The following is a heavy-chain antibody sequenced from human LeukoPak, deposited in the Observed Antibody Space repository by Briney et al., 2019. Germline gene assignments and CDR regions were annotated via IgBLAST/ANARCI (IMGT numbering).Heavy chain of an antibody. J-gene: IGHJ4*02. CDR2: INRDGSST. Sequence: GGSLRLSCAASGFTFTNYWMHWVRQAPGKGLVWVSRINRDGSSTYYADSVKGRFTISRDNPKNTLYLQMNSLRAEDTAVYYCTPGGGQGTLVTVPS. CDR3: TPG. V-gene: IGHV3-74*01. D-gene: IGHD3-10*01. CDR1: GFTFTNYW.